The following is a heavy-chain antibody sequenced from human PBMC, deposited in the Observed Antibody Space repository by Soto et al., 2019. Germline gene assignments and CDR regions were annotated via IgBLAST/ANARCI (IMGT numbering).Heavy chain of an antibody. J-gene: IGHJ4*02. CDR3: ALRSMAVVPEY. CDR2: IYYSGNT. Sequence: SETLSLTCTVSGGSISGYYGSWIRQPPGKGLEWIGYIYYSGNTNYNPSLKSRVTLSVDTSTNQCSLTLSSMTAADTAVYYCALRSMAVVPEYWGQGTLVTVSS. CDR1: GGSISGYY. D-gene: IGHD3-22*01. V-gene: IGHV4-59*01.